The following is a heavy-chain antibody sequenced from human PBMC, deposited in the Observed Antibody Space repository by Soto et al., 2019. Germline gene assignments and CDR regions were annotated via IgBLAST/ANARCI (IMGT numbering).Heavy chain of an antibody. J-gene: IGHJ4*02. Sequence: EVQLLESGGGLVQPGGSLRLSCAASGFTFSSYTMSWVRQGPGKGLEWVSGISSSGGSTVYADSVKGRFTISRDNFKNALYLQMYSLRAEDSAVYYGAKGWGDYWGQGTPVTVSS. V-gene: IGHV3-23*01. CDR1: GFTFSSYT. CDR2: ISSSGGST. CDR3: AKGWGDY. D-gene: IGHD7-27*01.